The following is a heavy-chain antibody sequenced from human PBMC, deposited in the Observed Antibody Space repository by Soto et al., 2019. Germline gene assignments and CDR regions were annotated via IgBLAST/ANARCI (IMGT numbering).Heavy chain of an antibody. CDR1: GGSISSYY. J-gene: IGHJ4*02. D-gene: IGHD4-17*01. CDR3: ASSTVVRGAIDY. CDR2: IYTSGST. Sequence: QVQLQESGPGLVKPSETLSLTCTVSGGSISSYYWSWIRQPAGKGLEWIGRIYTSGSTNYNPSLKSRVTISVDKSKNQFSLKLSSVTAADTAVYYCASSTVVRGAIDYWGQGTLVTVSS. V-gene: IGHV4-4*07.